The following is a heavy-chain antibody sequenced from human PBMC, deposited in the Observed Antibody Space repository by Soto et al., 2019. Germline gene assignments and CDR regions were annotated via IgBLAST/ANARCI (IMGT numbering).Heavy chain of an antibody. J-gene: IGHJ4*02. V-gene: IGHV5-10-1*01. CDR3: ARQIYDSDTGPNFQYYFDS. CDR1: GYSFAGYW. Sequence: PGESLKISCKGSGYSFAGYWITWVRQKPGKFLEWMGRIDPSDSQTYYSPSFRGHVTISVTKSITTVFLQWSSLRASDTAVYYCARQIYDSDTGPNFQYYFDSWGQGTPVTVSS. CDR2: IDPSDSQT. D-gene: IGHD3-22*01.